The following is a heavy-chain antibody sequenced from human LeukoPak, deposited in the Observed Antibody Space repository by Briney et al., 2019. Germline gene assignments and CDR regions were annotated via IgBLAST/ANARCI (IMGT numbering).Heavy chain of an antibody. V-gene: IGHV4-38-2*02. J-gene: IGHJ4*02. CDR2: IYHSGST. D-gene: IGHD1-1*01. CDR1: GYSISSGYY. CDR3: ARATAGTTLFEGIDY. Sequence: SETLSLTCTVSGYSISSGYYWGWIRQPPGKGLEWIGSIYHSGSTYHNPSLKSRVTISVDTSKNQFSLKLSSVTAADTAVYYCARATAGTTLFEGIDYWGQGTLVTVSS.